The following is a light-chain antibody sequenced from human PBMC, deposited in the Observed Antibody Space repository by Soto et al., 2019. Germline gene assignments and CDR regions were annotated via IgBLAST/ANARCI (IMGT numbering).Light chain of an antibody. V-gene: IGLV2-23*01. J-gene: IGLJ1*01. CDR3: CSYAGSSTYV. Sequence: QSVLTQPVSVSGSPGQPITISCTGTSSDVGSYDVVSWYQQHPGKAPKLMIYEGNKRPSGISNRFSASKSGNTASLTISGLQVEDEANYYCCSYAGSSTYVFGTGTKVTVL. CDR1: SSDVGSYDV. CDR2: EGN.